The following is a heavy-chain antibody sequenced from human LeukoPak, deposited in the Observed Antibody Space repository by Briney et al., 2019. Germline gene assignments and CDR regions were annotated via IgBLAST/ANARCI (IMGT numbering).Heavy chain of an antibody. D-gene: IGHD3-22*01. CDR1: GFTVSSNY. V-gene: IGHV3-23*01. J-gene: IGHJ4*02. CDR3: AKGSYYDSSGSFYFDY. Sequence: GGSLRLSCAASGFTVSSNYMSWVRQAPGKGLEWVSGISGSGDNTYYADSVKGRFTISRDNSKNTLYVQMNSLGTEDTAAYYCAKGSYYDSSGSFYFDYWGQGTLVTVSS. CDR2: ISGSGDNT.